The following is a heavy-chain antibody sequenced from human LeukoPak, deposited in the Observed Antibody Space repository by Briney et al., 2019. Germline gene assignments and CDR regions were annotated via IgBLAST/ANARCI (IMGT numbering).Heavy chain of an antibody. CDR2: INPNSGGT. J-gene: IGHJ5*02. CDR1: GYTFTGYY. Sequence: ASVKVSCKASGYTFTGYYMHWVRQAPGQGLEWMGWINPNSGGTNYAQRFQGRLTMTRDTSISTAYMELSRLRSDDTAVYYCARDETGDNWFDPWGQGTLVTVSS. D-gene: IGHD1-14*01. CDR3: ARDETGDNWFDP. V-gene: IGHV1-2*02.